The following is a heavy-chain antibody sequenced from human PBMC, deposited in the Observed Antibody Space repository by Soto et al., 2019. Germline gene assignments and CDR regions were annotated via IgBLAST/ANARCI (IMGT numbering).Heavy chain of an antibody. D-gene: IGHD3-22*01. CDR1: GFTFSDHY. Sequence: EVQLVESGGGLVQPGGSLRLSCAASGFTFSDHYMDWVRQAPGKGLEWVGRTRNKANSYTTEYAASVKGRFTISRDDSKNSLYLKMNSLKTEDTAVYYGARVDDSSGYYLDYWGQGTLVTVSS. V-gene: IGHV3-72*01. J-gene: IGHJ4*02. CDR2: TRNKANSYTT. CDR3: ARVDDSSGYYLDY.